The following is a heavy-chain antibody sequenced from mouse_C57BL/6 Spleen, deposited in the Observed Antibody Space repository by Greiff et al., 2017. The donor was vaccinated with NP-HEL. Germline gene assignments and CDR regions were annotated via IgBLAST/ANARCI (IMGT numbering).Heavy chain of an antibody. CDR1: GYSFTNYL. D-gene: IGHD1-1*01. Sequence: QVQLQQSGAELVRPGTSVKVSCKASGYSFTNYLIEWVKQRPGQGLEWIGVINPGSGGTNYTEKFKGKATLTADKSSSTAYMQLSSLTSEDSAVYFCARSLGTTVVAPFAYWGQGTLVTVSA. J-gene: IGHJ3*01. CDR2: INPGSGGT. V-gene: IGHV1-54*01. CDR3: ARSLGTTVVAPFAY.